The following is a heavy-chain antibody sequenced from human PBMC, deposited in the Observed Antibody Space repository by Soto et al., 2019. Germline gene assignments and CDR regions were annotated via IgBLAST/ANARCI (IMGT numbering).Heavy chain of an antibody. V-gene: IGHV3-74*01. Sequence: EVQLVESGGGLVQPGGSLRLSCVGSGFTFSSHWMHWVHQTPGKGPVWVSRIRGDGSSTAYAESVRGRFAISRDNAKKTLYLQMNNLRAEDSAVYFCAREIIAVMGASGWFDPWGLGTQVTASS. D-gene: IGHD6-19*01. J-gene: IGHJ5*02. CDR1: GFTFSSHW. CDR3: AREIIAVMGASGWFDP. CDR2: IRGDGSST.